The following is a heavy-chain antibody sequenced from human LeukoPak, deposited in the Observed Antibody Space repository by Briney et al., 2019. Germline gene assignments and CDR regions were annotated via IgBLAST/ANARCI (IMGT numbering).Heavy chain of an antibody. CDR1: GSSIGAYS. CDR3: ARHRAEMATITDDAFDM. Sequence: SENLSLTCTVSGSSIGAYSWSWILQPPGKGLERIGYIYTTGSTHHNPSIKSRVTMSLDRSKNQFSLRLTYVTAADTAVFYCARHRAEMATITDDAFDMWGRGTMVTVSS. D-gene: IGHD5-24*01. V-gene: IGHV4-4*09. CDR2: IYTTGST. J-gene: IGHJ3*02.